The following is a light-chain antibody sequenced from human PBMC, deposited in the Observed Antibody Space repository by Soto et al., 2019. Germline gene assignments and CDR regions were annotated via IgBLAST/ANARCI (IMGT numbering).Light chain of an antibody. CDR3: QKYNSFPS. Sequence: DIQMTQAPSSLSASVGDRVTISCRASQGSSNYVAWYQQRPGKVPKLLIYAASTLQTGVPSRFSGSGSGTNLTLTISSLQHEDVATYYSQKYNSFPSFGGGTRVEIQ. CDR1: QGSSNY. V-gene: IGKV1-27*01. CDR2: AAS. J-gene: IGKJ4*01.